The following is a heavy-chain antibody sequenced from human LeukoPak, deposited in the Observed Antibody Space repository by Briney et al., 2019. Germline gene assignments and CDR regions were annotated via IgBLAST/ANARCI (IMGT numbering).Heavy chain of an antibody. CDR3: ARDKLARRYWSGYYYYGMDV. CDR2: IKQDGSEK. J-gene: IGHJ6*02. CDR1: GFTFSSYW. D-gene: IGHD1-1*01. Sequence: GGSLRLSCAASGFTFSSYWMSWVRQAPGKGLEWVANIKQDGSEKYYVDSVKGRFTISRDNAKNSLYLQMNSLRAEDTAVYYCARDKLARRYWSGYYYYGMDVWGQGTTVTVSS. V-gene: IGHV3-7*01.